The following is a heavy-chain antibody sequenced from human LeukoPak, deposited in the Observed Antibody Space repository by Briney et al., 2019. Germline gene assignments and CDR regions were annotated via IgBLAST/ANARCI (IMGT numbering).Heavy chain of an antibody. CDR2: IRSDGGNE. Sequence: GGSLRLSCAASGFTFSSYGIHWVRQAPGKGPEWVAFIRSDGGNEYYADSVKGRFTISRDNSKNAVYLQMNSLTVEDTAMYHCAKDSLKDTAVFGLQGGFDPWGQGTLVTVSS. V-gene: IGHV3-30*02. CDR1: GFTFSSYG. CDR3: AKDSLKDTAVFGLQGGFDP. J-gene: IGHJ5*02. D-gene: IGHD5-18*01.